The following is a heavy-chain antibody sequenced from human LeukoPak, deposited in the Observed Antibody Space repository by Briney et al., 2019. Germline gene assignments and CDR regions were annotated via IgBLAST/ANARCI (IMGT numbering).Heavy chain of an antibody. CDR3: ARGQILINY. CDR2: INHSGST. CDR1: GGSFSGYY. Sequence: SETLSLTCAVYGGSFSGYYWSWIRQPPGKGLEWIGEINHSGSTNYNPSLKSRVTISVDTSKNQFSLKLNSVAAADTAVYYCARGQILINYWGQGTLVTVSS. D-gene: IGHD2-8*01. J-gene: IGHJ4*02. V-gene: IGHV4-34*01.